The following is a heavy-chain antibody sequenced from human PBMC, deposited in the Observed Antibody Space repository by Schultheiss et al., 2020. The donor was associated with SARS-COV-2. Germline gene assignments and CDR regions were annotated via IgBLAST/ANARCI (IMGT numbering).Heavy chain of an antibody. CDR3: ARDRRGVGASFDY. CDR2: ISGSGGST. CDR1: GFTFSNSD. D-gene: IGHD1-26*01. J-gene: IGHJ4*02. Sequence: GESLKISCAASGFTFSNSDMNWVRQAPGKGLEWVSAISGSGGSTYYADSVKGRFTISRDNAKNSLYLQMNSLRAEDTAVYYCARDRRGVGASFDYWGQGTLVTVSS. V-gene: IGHV3-23*01.